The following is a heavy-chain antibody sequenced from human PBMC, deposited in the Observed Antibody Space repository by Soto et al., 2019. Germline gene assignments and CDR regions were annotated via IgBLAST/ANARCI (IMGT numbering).Heavy chain of an antibody. CDR3: ARGGDNYEDY. Sequence: QLQLQESGSGLVKPSQTLSLTCAVSGGSISSGGYSWSWIRQPPGKGLEWIGYIYHSGSNYYNPSHKGGVTIAVDRSKTQFSLKMSSVTAAETAVYYWARGGDNYEDYWGQGTLVTVSS. V-gene: IGHV4-30-2*01. CDR2: IYHSGSN. J-gene: IGHJ4*02. D-gene: IGHD3-22*01. CDR1: GGSISSGGYS.